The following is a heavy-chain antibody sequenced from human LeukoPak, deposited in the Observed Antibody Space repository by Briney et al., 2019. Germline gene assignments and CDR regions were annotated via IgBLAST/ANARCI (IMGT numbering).Heavy chain of an antibody. D-gene: IGHD4-17*01. J-gene: IGHJ4*02. V-gene: IGHV3-21*04. CDR3: AKGLSGDYDQGYFDY. Sequence: GGSLRLSCAASGFTFSSYSMNWVRQAPGKGLEWVSSISSSSSYIYYADSVKGRFTISRDNAKNSLYLQMNSLRAEDTALYYCAKGLSGDYDQGYFDYWGQGTLVTVSS. CDR2: ISSSSSYI. CDR1: GFTFSSYS.